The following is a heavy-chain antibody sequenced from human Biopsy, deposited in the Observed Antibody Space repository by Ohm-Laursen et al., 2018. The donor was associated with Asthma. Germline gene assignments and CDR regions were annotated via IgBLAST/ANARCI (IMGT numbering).Heavy chain of an antibody. CDR2: ISYDGSDK. V-gene: IGHV3-30*18. Sequence: SLRLSCTASGFTFSSFGIHWVRQAPGKGLEWVAVISYDGSDKYYADSVKGRFTISRDNSKNTLYLQMNSLRAEDTAVYYCAKGHGDYVFPYFRHWGQGTLATVSS. J-gene: IGHJ1*01. CDR1: GFTFSSFG. D-gene: IGHD4-17*01. CDR3: AKGHGDYVFPYFRH.